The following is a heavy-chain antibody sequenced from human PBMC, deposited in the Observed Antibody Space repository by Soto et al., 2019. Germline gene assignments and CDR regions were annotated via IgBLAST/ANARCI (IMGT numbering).Heavy chain of an antibody. D-gene: IGHD5-12*01. Sequence: QVQLQESGPGLVKPSQTLSLTCTVSGGSISSGDYYWSWIRQPPGKGLEWIGYIYYSGSTYYNPSLKSRVTISLDTSKNQFSLKLSSVTAADTGVYYCARDVDIVATGYYGMDVWGQGTTVTVSS. J-gene: IGHJ6*02. CDR1: GGSISSGDYY. CDR2: IYYSGST. CDR3: ARDVDIVATGYYGMDV. V-gene: IGHV4-30-4*01.